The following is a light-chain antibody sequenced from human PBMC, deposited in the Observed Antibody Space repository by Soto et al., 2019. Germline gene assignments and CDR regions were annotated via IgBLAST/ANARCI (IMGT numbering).Light chain of an antibody. CDR3: QQYHDWPPIT. CDR2: GAS. V-gene: IGKV3-15*01. J-gene: IGKJ3*01. Sequence: EIVMTQSPDTLSVSPGEGVTLYCRASQSVSSDLAWYQQKPGQSPRLLMYGASTRATDIPARFSGGGSGTEFPLTISSLQSEDVAIYYCQQYHDWPPITFGPGTKVEIK. CDR1: QSVSSD.